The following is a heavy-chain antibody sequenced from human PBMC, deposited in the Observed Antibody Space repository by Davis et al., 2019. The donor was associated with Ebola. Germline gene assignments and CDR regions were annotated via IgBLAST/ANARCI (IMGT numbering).Heavy chain of an antibody. J-gene: IGHJ5*02. V-gene: IGHV3-9*01. D-gene: IGHD3-9*01. CDR1: GFTFDDYA. CDR2: ISWNSGSI. Sequence: PGGSLRLSCAASGFTFDDYAMHWVRQAPGKGLEWVSGISWNSGSIGYADSVKGRFTISRDNAKNSLYLQMNSLRAEDTALYYCAKDRYFDWLGQAFDPWGQGTLVTVSS. CDR3: AKDRYFDWLGQAFDP.